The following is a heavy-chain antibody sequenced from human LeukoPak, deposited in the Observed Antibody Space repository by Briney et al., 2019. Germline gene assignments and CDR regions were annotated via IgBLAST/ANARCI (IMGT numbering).Heavy chain of an antibody. CDR1: GFTFSSYW. D-gene: IGHD7-27*01. CDR3: ARDVSALGPFDY. CDR2: IASDGSST. J-gene: IGHJ4*02. V-gene: IGHV3-74*01. Sequence: GGSLRLSCAASGFTFSSYWMNWVRQAPGKGLVWVSRIASDGSSTTYADSVKGRFSISRDNAKNTLYLQMNSLRVEDTAVYYCARDVSALGPFDYWGQGTLVTVSS.